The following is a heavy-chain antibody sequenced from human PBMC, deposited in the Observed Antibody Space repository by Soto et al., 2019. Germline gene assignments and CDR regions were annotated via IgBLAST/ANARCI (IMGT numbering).Heavy chain of an antibody. CDR1: GFTFSNAW. CDR3: TPLVATIPPFDY. V-gene: IGHV3-15*07. J-gene: IGHJ4*02. D-gene: IGHD5-12*01. Sequence: EVQLVESGGGLVKPGGSLRLSCAASGFTFSNAWMNWVRQAPGKGLEWVGRIKSKTDGGTTDYAAPVKGRFTISRDDSKNTRYLQMNSLKTEDTAVYYCTPLVATIPPFDYWGQGTLVTVSS. CDR2: IKSKTDGGTT.